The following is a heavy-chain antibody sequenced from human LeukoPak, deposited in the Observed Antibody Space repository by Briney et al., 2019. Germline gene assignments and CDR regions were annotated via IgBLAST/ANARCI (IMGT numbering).Heavy chain of an antibody. CDR2: LTGDGNT. D-gene: IGHD1-20*01. CDR1: GFTFTSYA. V-gene: IGHV3-23*01. Sequence: GGSLRLSCAASGFTFTSYAMSWVRQAPGKGLEWVSVLTGDGNTYYADSVKGRFTNSRDDSKNTLFLQMNSLRAEDTAVYFCAKVKWKLIGYFDYWGQGTLVTVSS. J-gene: IGHJ4*02. CDR3: AKVKWKLIGYFDY.